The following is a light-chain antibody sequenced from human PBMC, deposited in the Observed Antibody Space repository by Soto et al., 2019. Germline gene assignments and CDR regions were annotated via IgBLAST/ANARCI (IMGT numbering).Light chain of an antibody. CDR2: AAS. V-gene: IGKV1-6*01. CDR1: QSIRND. J-gene: IGKJ1*01. CDR3: LQDYKYPRT. Sequence: AIQMTQSPSSLSASVGDRVTITCRASQSIRNDLGWYQQKPGKAPKLLIFAASSLQSGVPSRFSGSGFDTDFTLTTSGLQPEDFATYYCLQDYKYPRTFGQGTKVEI.